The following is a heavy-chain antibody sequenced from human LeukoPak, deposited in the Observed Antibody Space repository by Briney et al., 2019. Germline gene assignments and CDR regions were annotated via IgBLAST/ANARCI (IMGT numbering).Heavy chain of an antibody. CDR3: ARGQVPAARGYNWFDP. V-gene: IGHV4-34*01. Sequence: SETLSLACAVYGWSFNDHYWNWIRQPPGKGLEWIGEINARGDTNFNPSLKSRVTISVDSSKNQFSLTLRSMIAADTAVYYCARGQVPAARGYNWFDPWGQGTLVTVSS. D-gene: IGHD2-2*01. CDR2: INARGDT. J-gene: IGHJ5*02. CDR1: GWSFNDHY.